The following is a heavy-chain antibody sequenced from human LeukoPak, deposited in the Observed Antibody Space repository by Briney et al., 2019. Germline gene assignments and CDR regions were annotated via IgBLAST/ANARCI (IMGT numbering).Heavy chain of an antibody. V-gene: IGHV4-34*01. J-gene: IGHJ6*03. CDR3: ARGREWLRYPPPYYMDV. D-gene: IGHD5-12*01. Sequence: SETLSLTCGVYGGSFSDYYWSWIRQSPGKGLEWIGEINHSGSTNYNPSLKSRVTISVDTSKNQFSLKLSSVTAADTAVYYCARGREWLRYPPPYYMDVWGKGTTVTVSS. CDR1: GGSFSDYY. CDR2: INHSGST.